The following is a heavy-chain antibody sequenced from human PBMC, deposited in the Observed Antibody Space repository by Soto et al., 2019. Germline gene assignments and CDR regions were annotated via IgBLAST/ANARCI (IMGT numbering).Heavy chain of an antibody. J-gene: IGHJ6*03. CDR3: ARDRSGYDYDYYYMDV. D-gene: IGHD5-12*01. CDR1: GFTFSSYW. Sequence: GWSLRLSCAASGFTFSSYWMSWVRQAPGKGLEWVANIKQDGSEKYYVDSVKGRFTISRDNAKNSLYLQMNSLRAEDTAVYYCARDRSGYDYDYYYMDVWGKGTTVTVSS. CDR2: IKQDGSEK. V-gene: IGHV3-7*01.